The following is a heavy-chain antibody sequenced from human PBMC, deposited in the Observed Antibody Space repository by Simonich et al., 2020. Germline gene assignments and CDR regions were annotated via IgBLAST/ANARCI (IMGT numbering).Heavy chain of an antibody. CDR1: GYTFTGYY. CDR2: NNPNSGGT. J-gene: IGHJ3*02. CDR3: ARDPVVPAAIRNAFDI. D-gene: IGHD2-2*01. V-gene: IGHV1-2*02. Sequence: QVQLVQSGAEVQKPGASVKVSCKASGYTFTGYYMHWVRQAPGQWLEWMGWNNPNSGGTNAAQKFQGRVTMPRDTSISTAYRELGRLRSDDTAVYYCARDPVVPAAIRNAFDIWGQGTMVTVSS.